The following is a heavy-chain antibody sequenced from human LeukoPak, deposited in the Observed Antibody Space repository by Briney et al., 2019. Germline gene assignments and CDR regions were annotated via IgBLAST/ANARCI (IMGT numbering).Heavy chain of an antibody. CDR3: ARGRARYCSSTSCYRYYYYTDV. V-gene: IGHV4-39*07. CDR1: GGSISSSSYY. CDR2: IYYSGST. D-gene: IGHD2-2*02. Sequence: SETLSLTCTVSGGSISSSSYYWGWIRQPPGKGLEWIGSIYYSGSTYYNPSLKSRVTISVDTSKNQFSLKLSSVTAADTAVYYCARGRARYCSSTSCYRYYYYTDVWGKGTTVTVSS. J-gene: IGHJ6*03.